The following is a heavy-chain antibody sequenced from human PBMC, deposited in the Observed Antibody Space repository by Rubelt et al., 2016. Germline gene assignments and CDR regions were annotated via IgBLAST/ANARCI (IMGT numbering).Heavy chain of an antibody. CDR3: ARGIRAILYYGMDV. J-gene: IGHJ6*02. CDR2: INHSGST. CDR1: GGSFRGYY. V-gene: IGHV4-34*01. D-gene: IGHD3-3*02. Sequence: QVQQQQWGAGLLKPSETLSLTCAVYGGSFRGYYWSWIRQPPGKGLEWIGEINHSGSTNYNPSLKSRVTISVDTSKNQFSLKLSSVTAADTAVYYCARGIRAILYYGMDVWGQGTTVTVSS.